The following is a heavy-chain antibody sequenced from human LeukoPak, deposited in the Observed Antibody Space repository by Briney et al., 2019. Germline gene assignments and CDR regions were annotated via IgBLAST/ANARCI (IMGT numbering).Heavy chain of an antibody. CDR2: IYTSGST. J-gene: IGHJ4*02. D-gene: IGHD2-21*01. V-gene: IGHV4-61*02. Sequence: SESLSLTCTASGGSTSSGSHYWSWIRQPAGKGLEWIGRIYTSGSTSYNPSLESRVTISVDTSRNQFPLKLSSVTAADTAVYYCARDGRLEGCGGDCYPDYWGQGTLVTVSS. CDR1: GGSTSSGSHY. CDR3: ARDGRLEGCGGDCYPDY.